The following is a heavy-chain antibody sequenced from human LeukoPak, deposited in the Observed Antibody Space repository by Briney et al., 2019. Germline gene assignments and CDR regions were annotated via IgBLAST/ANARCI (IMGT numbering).Heavy chain of an antibody. Sequence: GGSLRLSCAASGFTFSSYLMSWVRQAPGKGLEWVANIKQDGSEKYYVDSVKGRFTISRDNAKNSLYLQMNSLRAEDTAVYYCAREIGYSSGWPTYYFDYWGQGTLVTVSS. V-gene: IGHV3-7*01. CDR2: IKQDGSEK. D-gene: IGHD6-19*01. CDR3: AREIGYSSGWPTYYFDY. CDR1: GFTFSSYL. J-gene: IGHJ4*02.